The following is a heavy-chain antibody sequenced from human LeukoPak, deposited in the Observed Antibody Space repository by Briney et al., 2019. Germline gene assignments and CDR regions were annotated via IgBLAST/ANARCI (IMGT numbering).Heavy chain of an antibody. Sequence: SVKVSCKASGGTFSSYAISWVRQAPGQGLEWMGRIIPILGIANYAQKFQGRVTITADKSTSTAYMELSSLRSEDTAVYYCAREGGGGNPVFDYWGQGTLVAVSS. CDR3: AREGGGGNPVFDY. D-gene: IGHD4-23*01. CDR2: IIPILGIA. CDR1: GGTFSSYA. V-gene: IGHV1-69*04. J-gene: IGHJ4*02.